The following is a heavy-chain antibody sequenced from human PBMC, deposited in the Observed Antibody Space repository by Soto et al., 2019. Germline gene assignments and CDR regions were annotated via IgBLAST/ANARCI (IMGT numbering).Heavy chain of an antibody. CDR2: ISGSGGST. J-gene: IGHJ4*02. CDR1: GFTFSSYG. Sequence: PGGSLRLSCAASGFTFSSYGMHWVRQAPGKGLEWVAVISGSGGSTYYADSVKGRFTISRDNSKNTLYLQMNSLRAEETAVYYCARVHSSSLDYWGQGTLVTVSS. D-gene: IGHD6-13*01. V-gene: IGHV3-23*01. CDR3: ARVHSSSLDY.